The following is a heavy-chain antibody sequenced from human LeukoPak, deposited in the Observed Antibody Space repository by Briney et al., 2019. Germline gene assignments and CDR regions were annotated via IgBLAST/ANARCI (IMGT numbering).Heavy chain of an antibody. CDR2: IYHSGST. V-gene: IGHV4-30-2*01. CDR1: GGSISSGGYY. CDR3: ARDKRYSGSYHFDY. J-gene: IGHJ4*02. Sequence: SQTLSLTCTVSGGSISSGGYYWSWIRQPPGKGLEWIGYIYHSGSTYYNPSPKSRVTISVDTSKNQFSLKLSSVTAADTAVYYCARDKRYSGSYHFDYWGQGTLVTVSS. D-gene: IGHD1-26*01.